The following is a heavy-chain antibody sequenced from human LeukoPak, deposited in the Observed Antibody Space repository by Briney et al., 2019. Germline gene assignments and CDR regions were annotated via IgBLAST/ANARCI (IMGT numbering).Heavy chain of an antibody. D-gene: IGHD6-13*01. J-gene: IGHJ4*02. CDR1: GASLSSGSYY. V-gene: IGHV4-61*02. CDR2: IYPSGST. CDR3: ARVEVLYSSSWITTDY. Sequence: SETLSLTCTVSGASLSSGSYYWSWIRQPAGTGLEWIGRIYPSGSTDYNPSLKSRVTISIDTSKNQFSLKQSFVTAADTAVYYCARVEVLYSSSWITTDYWGQGTLVTVSS.